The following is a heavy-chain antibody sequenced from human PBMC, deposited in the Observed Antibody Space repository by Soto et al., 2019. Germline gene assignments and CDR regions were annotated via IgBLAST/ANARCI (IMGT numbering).Heavy chain of an antibody. V-gene: IGHV3-7*05. Sequence: GGSLRLSCAASGFTFSSYWMSWVRQAPGKGLEWVANIKQDGSEKYYVDSVKGRFTISRDNAKNSLYLQMNSLRAEDTAVYYCARDMPPNYYDSSGPPDYWGQGTLVTVSS. CDR1: GFTFSSYW. J-gene: IGHJ4*02. CDR2: IKQDGSEK. D-gene: IGHD3-22*01. CDR3: ARDMPPNYYDSSGPPDY.